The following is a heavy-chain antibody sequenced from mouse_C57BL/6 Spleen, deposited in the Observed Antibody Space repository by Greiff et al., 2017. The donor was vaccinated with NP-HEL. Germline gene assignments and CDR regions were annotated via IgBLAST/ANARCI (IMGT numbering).Heavy chain of an antibody. CDR3: ARSEHDYEYYFDY. V-gene: IGHV1-54*01. J-gene: IGHJ2*01. D-gene: IGHD2-4*01. CDR2: INPGSGGT. CDR1: GYAFTNYL. Sequence: QVQLKQSGAELVRPGTSVKVSCKASGYAFTNYLIEWVKQRPGQGLEWIGVINPGSGGTNYNEKFKGKATLTADKSSSTAYMQLSSLTSEDSAVYFCARSEHDYEYYFDYWGQGTTLTVSS.